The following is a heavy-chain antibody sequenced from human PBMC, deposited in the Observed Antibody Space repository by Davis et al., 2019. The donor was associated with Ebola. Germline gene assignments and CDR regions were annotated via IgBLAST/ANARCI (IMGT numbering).Heavy chain of an antibody. CDR2: ISGSGGST. V-gene: IGHV3-23*01. D-gene: IGHD5-12*01. CDR3: AKEPMVATITYYFDY. Sequence: GGSLRLSCAASGFTFSSYAMSWVRQAPGKGLEWVSAISGSGGSTYYADSVKGRFTISRDSSKNTLYLQMNSLRAEDTAVYYCAKEPMVATITYYFDYWGQGTLVTVSS. J-gene: IGHJ4*02. CDR1: GFTFSSYA.